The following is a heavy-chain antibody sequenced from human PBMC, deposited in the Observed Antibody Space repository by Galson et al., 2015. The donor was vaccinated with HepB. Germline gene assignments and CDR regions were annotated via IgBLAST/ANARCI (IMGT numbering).Heavy chain of an antibody. D-gene: IGHD3-22*01. CDR1: GGTFSISA. CDR3: ARGGVHYDSSGHYDPYYYYYYGMDV. J-gene: IGHJ6*02. V-gene: IGHV1-69*13. Sequence: SVKVSCKASGGTFSISAISWVRQAPGQGLEWMGGIIPMFGTANYAQKFQGRVAISADEFTTTAYMELRSLRSEDTAVYYCARGGVHYDSSGHYDPYYYYYYGMDVWGQGTSVTVSS. CDR2: IIPMFGTA.